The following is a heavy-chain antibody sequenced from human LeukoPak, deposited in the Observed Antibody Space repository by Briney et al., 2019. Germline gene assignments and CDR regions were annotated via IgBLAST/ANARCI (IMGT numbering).Heavy chain of an antibody. D-gene: IGHD3-22*01. CDR1: GFTFSSYS. V-gene: IGHV3-21*01. CDR2: ISSSSSYI. CDR3: ARDLFHYYYDSSGYSASLRY. Sequence: PGGSLRLSCAASGFTFSSYSMNWVRQAPGEGLEWVSSISSSSSYIYYADSVKGRFTISRDNAKNSLYLQMNSLRAEDTAVYYCARDLFHYYYDSSGYSASLRYWGQGTLVTVSS. J-gene: IGHJ4*02.